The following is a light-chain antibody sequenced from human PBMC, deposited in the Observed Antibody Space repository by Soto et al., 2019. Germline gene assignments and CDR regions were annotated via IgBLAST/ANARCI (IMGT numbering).Light chain of an antibody. J-gene: IGKJ5*01. CDR3: QQRSNWLIT. V-gene: IGKV3-11*01. CDR2: DAS. Sequence: EIVLTQSPATLSLSTGERATLSCRASQRVSSYLAWYQQKPGQAPRLLIYDASNRATGIPARFSGSGSVTDFTLTISSLEPEDFAVYYCQQRSNWLITFGQGTRLEIK. CDR1: QRVSSY.